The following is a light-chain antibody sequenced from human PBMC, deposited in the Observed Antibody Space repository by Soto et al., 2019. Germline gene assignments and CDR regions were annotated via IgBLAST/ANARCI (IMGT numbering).Light chain of an antibody. Sequence: QSVLTQPPSASGAPGQSVTISCTGTRSDVGGYNYVSWYQQHPVKAPKLMIYEVSKRPSGVPDRFSGSKSGNTASLTVSGLQAEDEADYYCSSYAGSNSYVFGTGTKVTVL. CDR1: RSDVGGYNY. V-gene: IGLV2-8*01. J-gene: IGLJ1*01. CDR3: SSYAGSNSYV. CDR2: EVS.